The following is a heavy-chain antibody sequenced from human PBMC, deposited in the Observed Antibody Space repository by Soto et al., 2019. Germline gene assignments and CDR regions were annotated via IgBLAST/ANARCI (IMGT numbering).Heavy chain of an antibody. V-gene: IGHV3-21*01. CDR2: ISSSSSYI. Sequence: GGSLRLSCAASGFTFSSYSMNWVRQAPGKGLEWVSSISSSSSYIYYADSVKGRFTISRDNAKNSLYLQMNSLRAEDTAVYYCARDHYVPGDIVVPQSMGPYYYYYYMDVWGKGTTVTVSS. CDR3: ARDHYVPGDIVVPQSMGPYYYYYYMDV. CDR1: GFTFSSYS. J-gene: IGHJ6*03. D-gene: IGHD2-2*01.